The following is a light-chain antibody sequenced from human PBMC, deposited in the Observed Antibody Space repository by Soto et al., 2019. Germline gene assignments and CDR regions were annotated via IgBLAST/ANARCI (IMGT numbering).Light chain of an antibody. V-gene: IGKV1-5*01. CDR2: DAS. J-gene: IGKJ1*01. CDR1: QSVGTW. Sequence: DIQMTQSPSTLSASVGDRVTITCRASQSVGTWLAWYQQKPGKAPELLISDASRLASGVPSRFSGSGSGTEFTLTISSLLPDDFATYYCQQYNTDSSWAFGQGTKVEIK. CDR3: QQYNTDSSWA.